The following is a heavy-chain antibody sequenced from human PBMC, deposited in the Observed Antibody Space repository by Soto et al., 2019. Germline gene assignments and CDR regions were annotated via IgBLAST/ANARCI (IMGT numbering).Heavy chain of an antibody. CDR3: ARGDYYDSSGYYKSYYYYGMDV. J-gene: IGHJ6*02. Sequence: QVQLVQSGAEVKKPGASVKVSCKASGYTFTNYAVTWVRQAPGQGLEWMGWINVYNANTKYAQKFQGRVTITADESTSTAYMELSSLRSEDTAVYYCARGDYYDSSGYYKSYYYYGMDVWGQGTTVTVSS. D-gene: IGHD3-22*01. V-gene: IGHV1-18*01. CDR1: GYTFTNYA. CDR2: INVYNANT.